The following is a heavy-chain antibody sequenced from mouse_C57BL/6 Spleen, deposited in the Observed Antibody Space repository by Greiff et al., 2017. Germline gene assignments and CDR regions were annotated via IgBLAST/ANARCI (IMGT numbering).Heavy chain of an antibody. CDR2: IDPSDSET. Sequence: QVQLQQPGAELVRPGSSVKLSCKASGYTFTSYWMHWVKQRPIQGLEWIGNIDPSDSETHYNQKFKDKATLTVDKSSSTAYMPLSSLTSEDSAVYYCARGPTGTPHFDYWGQGTTLTVSS. CDR1: GYTFTSYW. CDR3: ARGPTGTPHFDY. V-gene: IGHV1-52*01. D-gene: IGHD4-1*02. J-gene: IGHJ2*01.